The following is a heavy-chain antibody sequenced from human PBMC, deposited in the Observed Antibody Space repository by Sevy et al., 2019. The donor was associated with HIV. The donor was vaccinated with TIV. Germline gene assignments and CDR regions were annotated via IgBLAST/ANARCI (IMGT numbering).Heavy chain of an antibody. D-gene: IGHD6-13*01. CDR1: GFIFSGYV. CDR2: ISASGGST. J-gene: IGHJ1*01. CDR3: AKDASGSRTGGTFQH. Sequence: GGSLRLSCAASGFIFSGYVMSWVRQAPGKGLEWVSGISASGGSTYYADSVKGRFTISRDNSKNTLDLQMNSLRVEDTAVYYCAKDASGSRTGGTFQHWGQGTLVTVSS. V-gene: IGHV3-23*01.